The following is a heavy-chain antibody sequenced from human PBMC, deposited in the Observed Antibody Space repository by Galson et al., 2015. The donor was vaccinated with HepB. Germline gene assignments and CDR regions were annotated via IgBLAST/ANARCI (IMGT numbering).Heavy chain of an antibody. D-gene: IGHD3-22*01. Sequence: SLRLSCAASGFTVSRNYMSWVRQTPGKGLEWLVVIYNGGTTYYANSVKGSFTISRDNSKNTVYLQMNSLRAEDTAVYYCATCYNSSGYVCDSWGQGTLVTVSS. CDR3: ATCYNSSGYVCDS. J-gene: IGHJ5*01. V-gene: IGHV3-66*01. CDR2: IYNGGTT. CDR1: GFTVSRNY.